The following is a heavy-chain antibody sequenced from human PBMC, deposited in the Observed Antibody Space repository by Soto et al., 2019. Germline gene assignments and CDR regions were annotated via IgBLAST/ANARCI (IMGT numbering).Heavy chain of an antibody. J-gene: IGHJ3*02. V-gene: IGHV3-21*01. CDR1: GFTFSSYS. CDR3: ARPQTMIAAADHDAFDI. D-gene: IGHD6-13*01. Sequence: GGSLRLSCAASGFTFSSYSMNWVRQAPGKGLEWVSSISSSSSYIYYADSVKGRFTISRDNAKNSLYLQMNSLRAEDTAVYYCARPQTMIAAADHDAFDIWGQGTMVTVSS. CDR2: ISSSSSYI.